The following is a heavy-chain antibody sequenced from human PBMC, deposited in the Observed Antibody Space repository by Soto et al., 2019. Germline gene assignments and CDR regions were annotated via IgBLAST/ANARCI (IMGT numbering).Heavy chain of an antibody. D-gene: IGHD4-4*01. CDR1: GCSISSYY. CDR2: IYYSGST. CDR3: AGTTVDYSCYYKDV. V-gene: IGHV4-59*08. J-gene: IGHJ6*03. Sequence: SETLSLTCTVSGCSISSYYWSWIRQPPGKGLEWIGYIYYSGSTNYNPSLKSRVTISVDTSKNQFSLKLSSVTAADTAVYYCAGTTVDYSCYYKDVWGKGTTVTVSS.